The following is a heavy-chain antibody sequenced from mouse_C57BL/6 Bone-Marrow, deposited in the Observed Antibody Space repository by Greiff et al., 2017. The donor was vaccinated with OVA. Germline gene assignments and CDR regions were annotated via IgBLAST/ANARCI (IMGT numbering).Heavy chain of an antibody. CDR2: IWTGGGT. V-gene: IGHV2-9-1*01. Sequence: VHLVESGPGLVAPSQSLSITCTVSGFSLTSYAISWVRQPPGKGLEWLGVIWTGGGTNYNSALKSRLSISKDNSKSQVFLKMNSLQTDDTARYYCAREAVTTRYYAMDYWGQGTSVTVSS. D-gene: IGHD2-2*01. CDR1: GFSLTSYA. CDR3: AREAVTTRYYAMDY. J-gene: IGHJ4*01.